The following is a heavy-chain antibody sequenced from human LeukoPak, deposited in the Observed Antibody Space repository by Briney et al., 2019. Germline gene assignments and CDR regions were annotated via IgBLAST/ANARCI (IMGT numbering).Heavy chain of an antibody. D-gene: IGHD6-19*01. V-gene: IGHV4-4*07. CDR1: VGSISSFY. CDR3: ARVLGWAGFDY. CDR2: IYSSGST. J-gene: IGHJ4*02. Sequence: SETLSLTCTVSVGSISSFYWSWFRQPAGKGLEWIGRIYSSGSTNYNPSLKSRLTMSVDTSKNQFSLRLSSVTAADTAVYYCARVLGWAGFDYWGQGTLVTVSS.